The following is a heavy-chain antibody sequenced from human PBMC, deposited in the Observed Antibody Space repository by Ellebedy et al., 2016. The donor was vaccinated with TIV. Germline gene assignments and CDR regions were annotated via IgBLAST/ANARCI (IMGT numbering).Heavy chain of an antibody. D-gene: IGHD2-2*01. CDR3: ARDSKAPTRPGYYGMDV. J-gene: IGHJ6*02. V-gene: IGHV1-18*01. CDR1: GYTFTRYG. Sequence: AASVKVSCKASGYTFTRYGVSWVRQAPGQGLEWMGLISGYNCNTNYAQKVQGRITMTTDTSTSTASMELRSLRADDTAVYYCARDSKAPTRPGYYGMDVWGQGTTVTVSS. CDR2: ISGYNCNT.